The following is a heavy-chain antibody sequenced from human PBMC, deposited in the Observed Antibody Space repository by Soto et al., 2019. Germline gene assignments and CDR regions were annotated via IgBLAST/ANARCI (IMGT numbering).Heavy chain of an antibody. J-gene: IGHJ5*02. V-gene: IGHV4-61*01. CDR3: ARIIVGVTVDL. Sequence: ASDTLSLTCTFSGYYVSSDSDFWTWIRQPPGKGLEWIAYISYTGDTNYNPSLKSRVTISVDTSTNQFFLTLTSVTAADTAVYFCARIIVGVTVDLWGQGSLVTVSS. CDR1: GYYVSSDSDF. CDR2: ISYTGDT. D-gene: IGHD1-26*01.